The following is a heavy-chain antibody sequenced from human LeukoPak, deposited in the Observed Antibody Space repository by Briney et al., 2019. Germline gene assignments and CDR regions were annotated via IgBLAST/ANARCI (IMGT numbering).Heavy chain of an antibody. CDR2: INSDGTST. CDR3: ARGGDNSGYYFVDY. CDR1: GFTFSDYW. D-gene: IGHD3-22*01. V-gene: IGHV3-74*03. Sequence: GGSLRLSCAASGFTFSDYWMHWVRHAPGKGLMWVSRINSDGTSTTYAESVQGRFIISRDNAKNSLYLQMNSLRAEATAVYYCARGGDNSGYYFVDYWGQGTLGTVSS. J-gene: IGHJ4*02.